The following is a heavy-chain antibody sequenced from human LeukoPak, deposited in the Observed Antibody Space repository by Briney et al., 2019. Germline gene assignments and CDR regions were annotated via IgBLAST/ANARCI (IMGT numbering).Heavy chain of an antibody. Sequence: SETLSLTCTVSGGFITSSTHYWGWIRRSPGKGLEWIGSIYYSGSIYSNPSRKRRVTISVDTSNTQFSLNLSSMTAADTAVYYCARHPLRRVGATFHAFDIWGQGTTVTVSS. CDR1: GGFITSSTHY. V-gene: IGHV4-39*01. J-gene: IGHJ3*02. CDR3: ARHPLRRVGATFHAFDI. CDR2: IYYSGSI. D-gene: IGHD1-26*01.